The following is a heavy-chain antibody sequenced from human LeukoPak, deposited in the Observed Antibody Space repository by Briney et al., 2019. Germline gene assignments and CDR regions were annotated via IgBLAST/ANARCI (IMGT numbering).Heavy chain of an antibody. V-gene: IGHV4-34*01. CDR2: INHSGST. CDR1: GGSFSGYY. Sequence: SETLSLTCAVYGGSFSGYYWSWIRQPPGKGLEWIGEINHSGSTNYNPSLKSRVTISVDTSKNQFSLKLSSVTAADTAVYYCAGASIAVAGIPPNYFDYWGQGTLVTVSS. J-gene: IGHJ4*02. D-gene: IGHD6-19*01. CDR3: AGASIAVAGIPPNYFDY.